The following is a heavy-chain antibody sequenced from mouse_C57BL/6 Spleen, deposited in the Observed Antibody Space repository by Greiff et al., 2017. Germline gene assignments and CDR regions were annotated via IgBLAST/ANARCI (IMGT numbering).Heavy chain of an antibody. CDR3: TIYDGYYVGGAMDY. Sequence: EVNVVESGEGLVKPGGSLKLSCAASGFTFSSYAMSWVRQTPEKRLEWVAYISSGGDYIYYADTVKGRFTISRDNARNTLYLQMSSLKSEDTAMYYCTIYDGYYVGGAMDYWGQGTSVTVSS. CDR1: GFTFSSYA. CDR2: ISSGGDYI. D-gene: IGHD2-3*01. J-gene: IGHJ4*01. V-gene: IGHV5-9-1*02.